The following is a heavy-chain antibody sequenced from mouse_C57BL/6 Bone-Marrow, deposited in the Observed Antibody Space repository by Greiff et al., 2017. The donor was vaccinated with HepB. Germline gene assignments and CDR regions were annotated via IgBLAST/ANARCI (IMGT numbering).Heavy chain of an antibody. D-gene: IGHD1-1*01. V-gene: IGHV5-4*01. Sequence: EVQLVESGGGLVKPGGSLKLSCAASGFTFSSYAMSWVRQTPEKRLEWVATISDGGSYTYYPDNVKGRFTISRDNAKNNLYLQMSHLKSDDTALYYCASTVVATSAMDYWGQGTSVTVSS. CDR3: ASTVVATSAMDY. CDR1: GFTFSSYA. J-gene: IGHJ4*01. CDR2: ISDGGSYT.